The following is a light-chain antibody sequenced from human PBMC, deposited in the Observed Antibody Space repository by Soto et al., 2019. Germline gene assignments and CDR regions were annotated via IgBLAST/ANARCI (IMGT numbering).Light chain of an antibody. CDR3: QQYDNSAPLS. J-gene: IGKJ4*01. CDR2: DGS. V-gene: IGKV3D-20*01. CDR1: QSVRSSY. Sequence: DIVLTQSPATLSLSPGDRATLSCGASQSVRSSYVAWYQQKAGLAPRLLIYDGSSRASGIPDRFSCCGSGTDFTLTNGRLDPEDFAVYYCQQYDNSAPLSFGGGTKVEMK.